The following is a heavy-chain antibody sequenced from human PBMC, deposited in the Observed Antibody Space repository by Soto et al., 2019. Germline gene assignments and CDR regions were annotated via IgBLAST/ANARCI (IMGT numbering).Heavy chain of an antibody. CDR3: ARGNDEGPGGVTIFGVVIPQLYGMDV. V-gene: IGHV1-8*01. J-gene: IGHJ6*02. D-gene: IGHD3-3*01. Sequence: ASVKVSCKASGYTFTSYDINWVRQATGQGLEWMGWMNPNSGNTGYAQKFQGRVTMTRNTSISTAYMELSSLRSEDTAVYYCARGNDEGPGGVTIFGVVIPQLYGMDVWGQGTTVTVSS. CDR1: GYTFTSYD. CDR2: MNPNSGNT.